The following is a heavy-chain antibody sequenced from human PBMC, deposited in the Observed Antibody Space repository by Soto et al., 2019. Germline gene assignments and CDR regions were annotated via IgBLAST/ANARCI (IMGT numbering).Heavy chain of an antibody. CDR1: GYTFSNYG. Sequence: ASVKVSCKTSGYTFSNYGITWVRQAPGQPLEWLGWISLYSDGTNYAQKFQGRVSITADELTTTAYMELSGLRSEDTAVYYCARGGRERFRGSGMDVWGQGTTVTVSS. J-gene: IGHJ6*02. D-gene: IGHD1-1*01. V-gene: IGHV1-18*01. CDR3: ARGGRERFRGSGMDV. CDR2: ISLYSDGT.